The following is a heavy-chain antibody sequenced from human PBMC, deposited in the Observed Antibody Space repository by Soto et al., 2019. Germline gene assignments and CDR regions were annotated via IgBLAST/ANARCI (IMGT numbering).Heavy chain of an antibody. CDR2: SSNSGTFS. D-gene: IGHD1-1*01. CDR3: ARSGDNYNSLDY. V-gene: IGHV3-11*06. CDR1: GFTFSDYY. J-gene: IGHJ4*02. Sequence: GGSLRLSCEGSGFTFSDYYISWILQAPGKGLEWISYSSNSGTFSRYADSVKGRFSISRDNTKNLLYLQMNSLRAEDTAVYYCARSGDNYNSLDYWGQGTPVTVSS.